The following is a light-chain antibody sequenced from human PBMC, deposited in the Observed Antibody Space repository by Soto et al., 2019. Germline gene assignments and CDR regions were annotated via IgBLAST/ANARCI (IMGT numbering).Light chain of an antibody. CDR2: DVN. Sequence: QSALTQPPSVSGSPGQSATISCTGTNSDVGSYNRVSWYHQPPGTAPKLMIYDVNSRPSGVSDRFSGSKSGNTASLTISGLQAEDEGDYYCNSFTTSSTYVFGTGTKVTVL. CDR1: NSDVGSYNR. V-gene: IGLV2-18*02. J-gene: IGLJ1*01. CDR3: NSFTTSSTYV.